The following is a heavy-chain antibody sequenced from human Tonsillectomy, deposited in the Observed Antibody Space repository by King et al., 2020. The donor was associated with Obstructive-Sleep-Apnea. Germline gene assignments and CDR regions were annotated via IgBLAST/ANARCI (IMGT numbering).Heavy chain of an antibody. D-gene: IGHD3-10*01. Sequence: QLQESGPGLVKPSQTLSLTCTVSGGSISSGDYYWSWIRQPPGKGLEWIGYIYYSGSTYYNPSLKSRVTISVDTSKNQFSLKLSSVTAADTAVYYCARGLWFGELYCNWFDPWGQGTLVTVSS. V-gene: IGHV4-30-4*01. J-gene: IGHJ5*02. CDR1: GGSISSGDYY. CDR3: ARGLWFGELYCNWFDP. CDR2: IYYSGST.